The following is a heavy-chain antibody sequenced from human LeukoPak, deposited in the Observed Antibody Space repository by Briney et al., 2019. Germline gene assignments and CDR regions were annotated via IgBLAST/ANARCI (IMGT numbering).Heavy chain of an antibody. D-gene: IGHD3-22*01. V-gene: IGHV3-23*01. CDR1: GITLSNYG. CDR3: AKRGVVIRVILVGFYKEAYYFDS. Sequence: PGGSLGLSCAVSGITLSNYGMSWVRKAPGKGLEWVAGISGSGGGTNYADSVKGRFTVSRDNSKNTLYLQMKSLRAEDTAVYFCAKRGVVIRVILVGFYKEAYYFDSWGQGALVTVSS. J-gene: IGHJ4*02. CDR2: ISGSGGGT.